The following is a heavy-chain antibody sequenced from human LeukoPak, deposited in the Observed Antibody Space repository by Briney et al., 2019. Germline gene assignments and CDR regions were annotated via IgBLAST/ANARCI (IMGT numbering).Heavy chain of an antibody. J-gene: IGHJ4*02. CDR2: IYYIGNT. D-gene: IGHD3-10*01. CDR1: GGSISSSSYS. CDR3: ARHKVYGSGSFYFDY. Sequence: SETLSLTCSVSGGSISSSSYSWGWIRQPPGKGLGGIGSIYYIGNTQYNPSLKSRVTISVDTSKNQFSLKLSSVTAADTALYYCARHKVYGSGSFYFDYWGQGTLVTVSS. V-gene: IGHV4-39*01.